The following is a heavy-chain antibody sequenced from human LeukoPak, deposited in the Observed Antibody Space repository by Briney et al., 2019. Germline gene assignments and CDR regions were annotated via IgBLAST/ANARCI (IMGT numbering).Heavy chain of an antibody. CDR3: ARARRDGYNSPDY. Sequence: GGSLRLSCAASGFTVSSNYMSWVRQAPGKGLEWVSVIYSGGSTYYADSVKGRFTTSRDNSKNTLYLQMNSLRAEDTAVYYCARARRDGYNSPDYWGQGTLVTVSS. CDR2: IYSGGST. V-gene: IGHV3-53*01. CDR1: GFTVSSNY. J-gene: IGHJ4*02. D-gene: IGHD5-24*01.